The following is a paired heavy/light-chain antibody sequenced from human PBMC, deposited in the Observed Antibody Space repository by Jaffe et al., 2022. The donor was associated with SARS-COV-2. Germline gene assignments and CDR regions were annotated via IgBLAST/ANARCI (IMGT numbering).Heavy chain of an antibody. D-gene: IGHD2-21*02. CDR2: IGTGDDT. CDR1: GFTFSTYD. CDR3: VRGGGDWSTELFDL. J-gene: IGHJ3*01. V-gene: IGHV3-13*01. Sequence: EVRLVESGGGLVQPGGSLRLSCAASGFTFSTYDFHWVRQATGKGLEWVSAIGTGDDTYYADSVRGRFTISRENAGNSLYLQMNSLRAGDTAVYFCVRGGGDWSTELFDLWGQGTMVTVSS.
Light chain of an antibody. CDR2: NTY. V-gene: IGLV7-43*01. Sequence: QTVVTQEPSLTVSPGGTVTLTCASSTGAVTSGYYPNWFQQKPGQAPRSLIYNTYNQHSWTPARFSGSLLGGKAALTVSGVQPEDEADYYCLLYYDRARLFGGGTKLTVL. CDR3: LLYYDRARL. J-gene: IGLJ3*02. CDR1: TGAVTSGYY.